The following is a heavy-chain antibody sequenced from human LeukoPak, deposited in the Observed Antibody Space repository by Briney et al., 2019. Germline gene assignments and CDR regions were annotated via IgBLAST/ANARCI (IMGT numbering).Heavy chain of an antibody. V-gene: IGHV3-11*05. J-gene: IGHJ6*02. CDR2: ISSNTTNT. CDR1: GFTFGRHW. Sequence: GGSLRLSWAASGFTFGRHWMWWVRQAPGKGLEWISYISSNTTNTNYADSVKGRFTISRDNAKNSLFLQMNSLRPEDTAMYYCARGGTPMIIFYYYGMDVWGQGTTVTVSS. D-gene: IGHD5-18*01. CDR3: ARGGTPMIIFYYYGMDV.